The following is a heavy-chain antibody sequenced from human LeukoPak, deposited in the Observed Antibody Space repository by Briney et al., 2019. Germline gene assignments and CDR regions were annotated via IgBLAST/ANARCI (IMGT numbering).Heavy chain of an antibody. D-gene: IGHD1-26*01. J-gene: IGHJ6*03. V-gene: IGHV4-34*01. Sequence: PSETLSLTCAVYGGSFSGYYWSWIRQPPGRGLEWIGEINHSGSTNYNPSLKSRVTISVDTSKNRFSLKLSSVTAADTAVYYCARGYSGSRGYFYYYYMDVWGKGTTVTVSS. CDR2: INHSGST. CDR3: ARGYSGSRGYFYYYYMDV. CDR1: GGSFSGYY.